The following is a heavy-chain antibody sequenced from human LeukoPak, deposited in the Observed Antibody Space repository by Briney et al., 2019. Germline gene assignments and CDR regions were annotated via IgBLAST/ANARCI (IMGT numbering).Heavy chain of an antibody. J-gene: IGHJ4*02. D-gene: IGHD3-10*01. CDR1: GFRFSNYA. Sequence: PGGSLRLSCVASGFRFSNYALSWVRQAPGKGLEWVSAISYSGGSTYHADSVKGRFTVSRDNSKEALYLQMSSLRADDTAVYYCARVPHLYYGSGSYQLDYWGQGTLVTVSS. V-gene: IGHV3-23*01. CDR2: ISYSGGST. CDR3: ARVPHLYYGSGSYQLDY.